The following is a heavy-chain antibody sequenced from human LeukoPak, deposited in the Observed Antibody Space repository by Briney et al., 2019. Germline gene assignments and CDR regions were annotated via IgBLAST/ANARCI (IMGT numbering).Heavy chain of an antibody. J-gene: IGHJ4*02. Sequence: GGSLRLSCAASGFTFSSSGMHWVRQAPGKGLEWVAVISYDGNINYYEDSVKGRFTISRDNSKNTVFLQMNSLRVEDTAMYYCARDGSVSCRLQWLVPDYWGQGTLVTVSS. D-gene: IGHD6-19*01. V-gene: IGHV3-30*03. CDR2: ISYDGNIN. CDR3: ARDGSVSCRLQWLVPDY. CDR1: GFTFSSSG.